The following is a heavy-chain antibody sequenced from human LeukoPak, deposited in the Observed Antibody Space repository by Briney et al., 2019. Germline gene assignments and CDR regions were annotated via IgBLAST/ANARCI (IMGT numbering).Heavy chain of an antibody. J-gene: IGHJ4*02. Sequence: ASVKVSCKASGYTFTGYYMHWVRQAPGQGLEWMGWINPNSGGTNYAQKFQGRVTMTRGTSISTAYMEPSRLRSDDTAVYYCARDLGYGSGYVYFDYWGQGTLVTVSS. V-gene: IGHV1-2*02. CDR2: INPNSGGT. D-gene: IGHD3-10*01. CDR1: GYTFTGYY. CDR3: ARDLGYGSGYVYFDY.